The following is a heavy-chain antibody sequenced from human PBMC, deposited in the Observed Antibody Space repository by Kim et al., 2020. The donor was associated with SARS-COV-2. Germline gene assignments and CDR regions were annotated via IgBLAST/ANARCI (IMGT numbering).Heavy chain of an antibody. J-gene: IGHJ5*02. V-gene: IGHV4-39*01. CDR1: GGSISSSSYT. CDR3: ARPSYDILTGYGNWFDP. Sequence: SETLSLTCTVSGGSISSSSYTWGWIRQPPGKGLEWIGSMYYSGSTYYNPSLKSRVTISVGTSKNQFSLKLSSVTAADTAVYYCARPSYDILTGYGNWFDPWGQGTLVTVSS. D-gene: IGHD3-9*01. CDR2: MYYSGST.